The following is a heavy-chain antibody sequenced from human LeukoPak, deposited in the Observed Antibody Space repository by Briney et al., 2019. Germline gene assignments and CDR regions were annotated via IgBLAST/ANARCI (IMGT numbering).Heavy chain of an antibody. Sequence: ASVKVSCKASGYTFTSYGISWVRQAPGQGLEWMGWINPNSGGTNYAQKFQGRVTMTRDTSISTAYMELSRLRSDDTAVYHCARRYYDSSGYYHFDYWGQGTLVTVSS. J-gene: IGHJ4*02. D-gene: IGHD3-22*01. CDR2: INPNSGGT. CDR3: ARRYYDSSGYYHFDY. CDR1: GYTFTSYG. V-gene: IGHV1-2*02.